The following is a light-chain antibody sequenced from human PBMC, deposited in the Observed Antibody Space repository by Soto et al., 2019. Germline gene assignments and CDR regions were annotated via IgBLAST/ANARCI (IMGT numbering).Light chain of an antibody. V-gene: IGKV1-27*01. CDR2: AAS. J-gene: IGKJ2*01. CDR1: QGIRNY. Sequence: DIQMTQSPSSLSASVGDRVTITCRASQGIRNYLAWYQQKPGKVPKLLIYAASTLQSGVPPRFSGSGSGTDFTLTISSLQPEDVATYYCQKYNSAPHTFGQGTKLEIK. CDR3: QKYNSAPHT.